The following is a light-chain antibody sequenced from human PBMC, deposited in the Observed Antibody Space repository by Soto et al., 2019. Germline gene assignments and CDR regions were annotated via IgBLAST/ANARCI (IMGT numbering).Light chain of an antibody. CDR3: QQRFTSHS. V-gene: IGKV3-11*01. CDR1: QSISSY. Sequence: ETVLTQSPSTLSLSPGERATLSCRASQSISSYLAWYQQKPGQAPRLLIYDASNRATGIPARFSGSGSGTDFTLTISSLEPEDFTIYYCQQRFTSHSFGPGTKVDIK. J-gene: IGKJ3*01. CDR2: DAS.